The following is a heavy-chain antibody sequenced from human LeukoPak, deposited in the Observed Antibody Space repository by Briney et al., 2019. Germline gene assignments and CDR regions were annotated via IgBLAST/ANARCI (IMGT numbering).Heavy chain of an antibody. CDR3: ARDRGTELWDNWFDP. CDR2: INPNSGGT. J-gene: IGHJ5*02. CDR1: GYTFTAYY. D-gene: IGHD3-10*01. V-gene: IGHV1-2*02. Sequence: ASVKVSCKASGYTFTAYYVHWVRQAPGQGPEWMGRINPNSGGTNYAQKFQGRVTMTRYTSITTAYMELSRLRYDDTAVYYCARDRGTELWDNWFDPWGQGTLVTVSS.